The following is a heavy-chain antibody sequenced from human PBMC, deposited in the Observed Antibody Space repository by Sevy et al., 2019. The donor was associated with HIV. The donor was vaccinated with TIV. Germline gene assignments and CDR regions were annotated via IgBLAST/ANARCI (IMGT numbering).Heavy chain of an antibody. J-gene: IGHJ4*02. V-gene: IGHV4-59*01. CDR2: VFYSGST. Sequence: SETLSLTCTVSGASISTYYWSWIRQPPGKGLEWIGYVFYSGSTNYNPSLKSRLTISVDTSKSKFTLKLSTVRAADTAGYYGARANGRGRVGLLEGFDFWGQGTLVTVSS. D-gene: IGHD1-1*01. CDR3: ARANGRGRVGLLEGFDF. CDR1: GASISTYY.